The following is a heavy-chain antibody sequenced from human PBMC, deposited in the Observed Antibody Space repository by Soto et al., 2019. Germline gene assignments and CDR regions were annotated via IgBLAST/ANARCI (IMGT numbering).Heavy chain of an antibody. CDR1: GFTFSSYA. CDR2: ISGSGGST. J-gene: IGHJ4*02. D-gene: IGHD3-10*01. V-gene: IGHV3-23*01. Sequence: GGSLRLSCAASGFTFSSYAMSWVRQAPGKGLEWVSAISGSGGSTYYADSVKGRFTISRDNSKNTLYLQMNSLRAEDTAVYYCARDHYFGSGSYGLDYWGPGTLVTVSS. CDR3: ARDHYFGSGSYGLDY.